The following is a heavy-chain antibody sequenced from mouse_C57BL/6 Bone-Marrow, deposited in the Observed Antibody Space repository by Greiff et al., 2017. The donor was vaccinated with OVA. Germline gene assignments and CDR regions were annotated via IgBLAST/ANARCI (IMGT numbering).Heavy chain of an antibody. V-gene: IGHV1-50*01. CDR2: IDPSDSYT. CDR1: GYTFTSYW. Sequence: QVQLQQPGAELVKPGASVKLSCKASGYTFTSYWMQWVKQRPGQGLEWIGEIDPSDSYTNYNQKFKGKATLTVDPSSSTAYMQLSSLTSEDSAVYYCARAGGVAYWGQGTLVTVS. CDR3: ARAGGVAY. J-gene: IGHJ3*01.